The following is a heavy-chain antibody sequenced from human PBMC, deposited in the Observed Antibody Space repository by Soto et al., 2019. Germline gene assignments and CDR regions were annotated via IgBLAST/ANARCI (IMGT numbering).Heavy chain of an antibody. J-gene: IGHJ4*02. CDR2: VSYSGTT. CDR1: GGSVSSGSVY. D-gene: IGHD4-17*01. V-gene: IGHV4-61*01. Sequence: LTYTVAGGSVSSGSVYWARKKQPPGKGREWIGFVSYSGTTNYNPSLKSRVTISVDTSRSQISLMVSSLTAADPALYYCARGATVTRYAYWGQGPLVTGSS. CDR3: ARGATVTRYAY.